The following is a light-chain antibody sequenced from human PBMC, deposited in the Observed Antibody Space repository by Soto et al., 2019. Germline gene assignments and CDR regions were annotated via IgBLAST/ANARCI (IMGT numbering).Light chain of an antibody. CDR1: SSDVGSYNL. CDR3: CSYAGSSTYV. V-gene: IGLV2-23*01. CDR2: EGS. Sequence: QSVLAQPASGSGSPGQSITISCTGTSSDVGSYNLVSWYQQHPGKAPKLMIYEGSKRPSGVSNRFSGSKSGNTASLTISGLQAEDEADYYCCSYAGSSTYVFGTGTKVIVL. J-gene: IGLJ1*01.